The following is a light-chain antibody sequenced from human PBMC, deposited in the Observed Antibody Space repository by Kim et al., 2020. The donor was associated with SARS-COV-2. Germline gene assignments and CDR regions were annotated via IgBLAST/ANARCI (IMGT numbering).Light chain of an antibody. Sequence: QSVLTQPPSVSGAPGQRVTISCTGSSSNIGAGYDVHWYQQLPGTAPKLLIYGNSNRPSGVPDRFSGSKSSTSASLAITGLQAEDEADYYCQSYDSSLCGVGFGGGTQLSVL. CDR3: QSYDSSLCGVG. V-gene: IGLV1-40*01. J-gene: IGLJ2*01. CDR1: SSNIGAGYD. CDR2: GNS.